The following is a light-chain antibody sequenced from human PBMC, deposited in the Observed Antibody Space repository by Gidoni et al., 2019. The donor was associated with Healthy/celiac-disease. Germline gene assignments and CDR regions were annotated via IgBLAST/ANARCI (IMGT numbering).Light chain of an antibody. Sequence: DIQMTQSPSTLSASVGARVTITCRASQSISSWLAWYQQKPGKAPKLLIYKASSLEGGVPSRFSGSGSGTEFTLTISSLQPDDFATYYCQQYNSYSRWTFXQXTKVEIK. CDR1: QSISSW. CDR2: KAS. CDR3: QQYNSYSRWT. V-gene: IGKV1-5*03. J-gene: IGKJ1*01.